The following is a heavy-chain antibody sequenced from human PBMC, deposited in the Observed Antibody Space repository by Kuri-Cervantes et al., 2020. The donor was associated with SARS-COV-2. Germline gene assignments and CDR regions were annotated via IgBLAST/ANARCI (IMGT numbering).Heavy chain of an antibody. D-gene: IGHD3-10*01. CDR1: GFTFSSYS. Sequence: GESLKISCAASGFTFSSYSMSWVRQAPGKGLEWVSAISGSGGSTYYADSVKGRFTISRDNSKNTLYLQMNSLRAEDTAVYYCAKALTTKNHFGWGGNYNAHQPSAFYHGMDVWGQGTAVTVSS. J-gene: IGHJ6*02. CDR3: AKALTTKNHFGWGGNYNAHQPSAFYHGMDV. V-gene: IGHV3-23*01. CDR2: ISGSGGST.